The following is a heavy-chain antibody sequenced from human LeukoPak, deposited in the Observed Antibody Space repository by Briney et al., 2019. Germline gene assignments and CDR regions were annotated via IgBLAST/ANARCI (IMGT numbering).Heavy chain of an antibody. CDR3: ARGGTSFGEFNY. V-gene: IGHV4-4*07. Sequence: SETLCLTCTVSGGSISSYYWSWIRQPAGKGLEWIGHIYISGSTNYNPSLKSRVTISVDTSKNQFSLKLNSVTAADTAVYYCARGGTSFGEFNYWGQGTLVTVSS. D-gene: IGHD3-10*01. J-gene: IGHJ4*02. CDR2: IYISGST. CDR1: GGSISSYY.